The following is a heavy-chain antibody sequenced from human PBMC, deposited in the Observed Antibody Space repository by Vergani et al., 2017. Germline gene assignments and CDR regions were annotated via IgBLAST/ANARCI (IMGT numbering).Heavy chain of an antibody. CDR3: AKGIVGATLGRYYGMDV. CDR2: ISSSSSYI. J-gene: IGHJ6*02. D-gene: IGHD1-26*01. CDR1: GFTFSSYS. Sequence: EVQLVESGGGLVKPGGSLRLSCAASGFTFSSYSMNWVRQAPGKGLEWVSSISSSSSYIYYADSVKGRFTISRDNSKNTLYLQMNSLRAEDTAVYYCAKGIVGATLGRYYGMDVWGQGTTVTVSS. V-gene: IGHV3-21*04.